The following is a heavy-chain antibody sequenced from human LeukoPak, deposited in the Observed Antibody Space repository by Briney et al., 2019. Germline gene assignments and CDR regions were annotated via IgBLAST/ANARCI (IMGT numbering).Heavy chain of an antibody. V-gene: IGHV3-21*01. Sequence: GGSLRLSCAASGFTFSTYSMNWVRQAPGKGLEWVSCISSSNSYIYYADSVKGRFTISRDNAKNSLYLQMNSLRAEDTAVYYCARAPGYAPGRNDYWGQGTLVTVSS. CDR3: ARAPGYAPGRNDY. D-gene: IGHD3-16*01. J-gene: IGHJ4*02. CDR2: ISSSNSYI. CDR1: GFTFSTYS.